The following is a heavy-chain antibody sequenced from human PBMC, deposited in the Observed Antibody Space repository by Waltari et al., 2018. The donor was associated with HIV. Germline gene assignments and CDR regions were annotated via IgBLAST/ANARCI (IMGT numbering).Heavy chain of an antibody. CDR1: GGTFSSYA. CDR3: ARGNLGYCSGGSCYPFDY. V-gene: IGHV1-69*06. Sequence: QVQLVQSGAEVKKPGSSVKVSCKASGGTFSSYAISWVRQATGQGLEWMGGIIPIFGTANYAQKFQGRVTITADKSTSTAYMELSSLRSEDTAVYYCARGNLGYCSGGSCYPFDYWGQGTLVTVSS. J-gene: IGHJ4*02. CDR2: IIPIFGTA. D-gene: IGHD2-15*01.